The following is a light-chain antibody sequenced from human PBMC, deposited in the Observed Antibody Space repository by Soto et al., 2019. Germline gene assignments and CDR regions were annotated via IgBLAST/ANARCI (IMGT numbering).Light chain of an antibody. CDR3: CSYAGNNTVV. CDR1: SSDVGSYNL. CDR2: EAT. Sequence: QSALTQPASVSGSPGQSITISCTGTSSDVGSYNLVSWYQQHPGKAPKLIIYEATKRPSGVSNRFSGSKSGSTASLTISGLLAGDEADYFCCSYAGNNTVVFGGGTKLTVL. J-gene: IGLJ2*01. V-gene: IGLV2-23*01.